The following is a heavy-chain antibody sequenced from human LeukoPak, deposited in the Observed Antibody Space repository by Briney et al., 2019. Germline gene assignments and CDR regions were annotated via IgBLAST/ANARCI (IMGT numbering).Heavy chain of an antibody. CDR3: ATLPIVVTSARI. D-gene: IGHD2-15*01. CDR1: GFTVNSNY. Sequence: GGSLRLSCAASGFTVNSNYMSWVRQAPGKGLEWVSSIYSGGTTSYADSVRGRFTISRHHSENTLFLQMDSLRTEDTAVCYCATLPIVVTSARIWGQGTSVTVSS. J-gene: IGHJ6*02. CDR2: IYSGGTT. V-gene: IGHV3-53*04.